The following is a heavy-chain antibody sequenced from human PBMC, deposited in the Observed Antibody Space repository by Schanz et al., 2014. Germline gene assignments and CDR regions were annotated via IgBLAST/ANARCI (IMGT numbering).Heavy chain of an antibody. CDR2: FIPILDVG. CDR3: AMGTMPGTFDI. D-gene: IGHD2-2*01. J-gene: IGHJ3*02. CDR1: GGTFSSYT. Sequence: QVQLVQSGAEVKKPGSPVKVSCKSSGGTFSSYTISWVRQARGQGLEWVGRFIPILDVGNYAQQFQGRVTFTADKSTSTAYMELSSLRYEDTALYYCAMGTMPGTFDIWRQWTMVTVSS. V-gene: IGHV1-69*02.